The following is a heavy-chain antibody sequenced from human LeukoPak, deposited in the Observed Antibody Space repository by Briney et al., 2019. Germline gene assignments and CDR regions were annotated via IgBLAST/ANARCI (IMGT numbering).Heavy chain of an antibody. Sequence: ASVKVSCKASGYTFTSYDINWVRQATGQGLEWMGWMNPNSGNTGYAQKFQGRVTMTRNTSISTAYMELSSLRSEDTAVYYCARGFGTMVRGVIKALDYWGQGTLVTVSS. CDR1: GYTFTSYD. CDR3: ARGFGTMVRGVIKALDY. D-gene: IGHD3-10*01. V-gene: IGHV1-8*01. CDR2: MNPNSGNT. J-gene: IGHJ4*02.